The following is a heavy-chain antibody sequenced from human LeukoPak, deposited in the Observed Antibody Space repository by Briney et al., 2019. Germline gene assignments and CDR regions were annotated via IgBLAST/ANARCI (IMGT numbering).Heavy chain of an antibody. V-gene: IGHV1-2*04. Sequence: ASVKVSCKASGYTFTGYYMHWVRQAPGQGLEWMGWINPNSGGTNYAQKFQGWVTMTRDTSISTAYMELSRLRSDDTAVYYCARGGAYSGYDVYFDYWGQGTLVTVSS. CDR3: ARGGAYSGYDVYFDY. J-gene: IGHJ4*02. CDR2: INPNSGGT. CDR1: GYTFTGYY. D-gene: IGHD5-12*01.